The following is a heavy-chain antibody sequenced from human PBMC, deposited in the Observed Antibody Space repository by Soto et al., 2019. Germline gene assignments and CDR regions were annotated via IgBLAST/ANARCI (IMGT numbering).Heavy chain of an antibody. D-gene: IGHD4-17*01. CDR2: ISYDGSNK. Sequence: VQLVESGGGLVQPGGSLRLSCAASGFSFSSYGMHWVRQAPGKGLEWVAVISYDGSNKYYADSVKGRFTISRDNSKNTLYLQMNSLRAEDTAVYYCAKDDYGDYLEYFQHWGQGTLVTVSS. J-gene: IGHJ1*01. CDR1: GFSFSSYG. V-gene: IGHV3-30*18. CDR3: AKDDYGDYLEYFQH.